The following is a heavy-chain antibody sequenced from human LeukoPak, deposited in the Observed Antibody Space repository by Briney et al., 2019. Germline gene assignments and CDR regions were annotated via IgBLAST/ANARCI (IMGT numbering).Heavy chain of an antibody. D-gene: IGHD3-22*01. CDR2: IYDSGST. Sequence: SGTLSLTCAVSGGSISSGYYWGWIRQPPGRDLEWIGTIYDSGSTYYTQSLKSRVTISVDTSKSPFFLKLSSVTASDTAVYYCARHDSSGYYTADDAFDTWGQGTMVTVSS. V-gene: IGHV4-38-2*01. CDR1: GGSISSGYY. J-gene: IGHJ3*02. CDR3: ARHDSSGYYTADDAFDT.